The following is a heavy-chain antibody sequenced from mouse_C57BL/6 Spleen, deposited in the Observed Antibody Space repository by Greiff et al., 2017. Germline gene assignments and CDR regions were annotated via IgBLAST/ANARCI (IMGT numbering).Heavy chain of an antibody. V-gene: IGHV1-74*01. J-gene: IGHJ1*03. D-gene: IGHD1-1*01. Sequence: QVQLQQPGAELVKPGASVKVSCKASGYTFTSYWMHWVKQRPGQGLEWIGRIHPSDSDTNYNQKFKGKATLTVDKSSSTAYMQLSSLTSEDSAVYYCAIGAYYGSSKPGWYFDVCGTGTTVTVFS. CDR1: GYTFTSYW. CDR2: IHPSDSDT. CDR3: AIGAYYGSSKPGWYFDV.